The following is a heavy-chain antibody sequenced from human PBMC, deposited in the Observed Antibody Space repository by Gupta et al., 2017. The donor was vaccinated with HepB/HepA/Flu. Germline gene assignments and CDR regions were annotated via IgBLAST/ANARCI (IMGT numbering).Heavy chain of an antibody. V-gene: IGHV4-4*02. J-gene: IGHJ6*02. CDR2: IFNSGTT. D-gene: IGHD3-16*01. CDR3: AKLGVSNAWYYGMDV. CDR1: GPSISSRNW. Sequence: QVLLQESGPGLVKPSGTLSLTCAVSGPSISSRNWWTWVRQSPGKGLEWSGEIFNSGTTNYNPSLMSRVVISLDKFNNQFSLRLTSVTAADTAVYFGAKLGVSNAWYYGMDVWGRGTTVTVSS.